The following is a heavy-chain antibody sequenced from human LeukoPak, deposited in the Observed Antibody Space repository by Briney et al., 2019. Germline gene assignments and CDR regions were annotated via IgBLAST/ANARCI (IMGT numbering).Heavy chain of an antibody. Sequence: GGSLRLSCAASGFTFSSYGMHWVRQAPGKGLKWVAVISYDGSNKYYADSVKGRFTISRDNSKNTLYLQMNSLRAEDTAVYYCAKLGIAVAGKVFDPWGQGTLVTVSS. CDR1: GFTFSSYG. D-gene: IGHD6-19*01. V-gene: IGHV3-30*18. J-gene: IGHJ5*02. CDR3: AKLGIAVAGKVFDP. CDR2: ISYDGSNK.